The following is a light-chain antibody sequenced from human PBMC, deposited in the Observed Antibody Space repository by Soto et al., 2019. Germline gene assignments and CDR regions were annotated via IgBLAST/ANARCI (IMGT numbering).Light chain of an antibody. Sequence: QSALTQPASVSGSPGQSITISCTGTSSDVGAYDYVSWYQQHPGKAPKLMIYDVNSRPSGVSNRFSGSKSGNTASLTISGLQAEDEADYYCSSYTNTGTRTYVFGTGTKVTVL. V-gene: IGLV2-14*01. CDR1: SSDVGAYDY. J-gene: IGLJ1*01. CDR3: SSYTNTGTRTYV. CDR2: DVN.